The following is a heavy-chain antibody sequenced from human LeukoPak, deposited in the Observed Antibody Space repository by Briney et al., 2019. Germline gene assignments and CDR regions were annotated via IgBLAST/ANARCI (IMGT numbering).Heavy chain of an antibody. J-gene: IGHJ4*02. Sequence: GRSLRLSCAAPGFTFSSYAMHWVRQAPGKGLEWVAVISYDGSNKYYADSVKGRFTISRDNSKNTLYLQMNSLRAEDTAVYYCARAVAGAFDYWGQGTLVTVSS. CDR1: GFTFSSYA. V-gene: IGHV3-30-3*01. D-gene: IGHD2-15*01. CDR3: ARAVAGAFDY. CDR2: ISYDGSNK.